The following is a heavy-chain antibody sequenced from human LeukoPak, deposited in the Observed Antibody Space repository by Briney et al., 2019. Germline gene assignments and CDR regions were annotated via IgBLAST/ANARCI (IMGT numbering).Heavy chain of an antibody. CDR1: GFTFDDYA. J-gene: IGHJ4*02. CDR3: AKDIRPLGWLNYFDY. D-gene: IGHD3-9*01. CDR2: ISWNSGSI. Sequence: GGSLRLSCAASGFTFDDYAMHWVRQAPGKGLEWVSGISWNSGSIGYADSVKGRFTTSRDNAKNSLYLQMSSLRAEDTALYYCAKDIRPLGWLNYFDYWGQGTLVTVSS. V-gene: IGHV3-9*01.